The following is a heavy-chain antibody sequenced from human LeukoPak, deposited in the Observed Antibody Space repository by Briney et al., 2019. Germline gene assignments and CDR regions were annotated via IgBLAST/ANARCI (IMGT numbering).Heavy chain of an antibody. V-gene: IGHV3-23*01. D-gene: IGHD6-19*01. Sequence: GGSLRLSCAASGFTFSSYGMSWVRQAPGKGLEWVSAISGSGGSTYYADSVKGRFTISRDNSKNTLYLQMNSLRAEDTAVYYCAKVLTPSIAVARRTSIDYWGQGTLVTVSS. CDR1: GFTFSSYG. CDR2: ISGSGGST. CDR3: AKVLTPSIAVARRTSIDY. J-gene: IGHJ4*02.